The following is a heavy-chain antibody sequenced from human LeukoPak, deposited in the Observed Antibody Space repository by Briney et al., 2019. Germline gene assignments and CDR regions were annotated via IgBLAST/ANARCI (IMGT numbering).Heavy chain of an antibody. CDR1: GFTVSSNY. CDR2: IYSGGST. D-gene: IGHD6-6*01. J-gene: IGHJ6*02. V-gene: IGHV3-53*04. Sequence: GGSLRLSCAASGFTVSSNYMSWVRQAPGKGLEWVSVIYSGGSTYYADSVKGRFTISRHNSKNTLYLQMNSLRAEDTAVYYCARRGSSSSQAYYYYYYGMDVWGQGTTVTVSS. CDR3: ARRGSSSSQAYYYYYYGMDV.